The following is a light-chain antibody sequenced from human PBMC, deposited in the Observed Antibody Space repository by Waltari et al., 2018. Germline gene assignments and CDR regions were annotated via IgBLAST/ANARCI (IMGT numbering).Light chain of an antibody. Sequence: EIVLTQSPGTLSLSAGERATLSCMASQTLNNNYLAWYQQKPGQSPGLLIFAASKRATGVPDRCSGSGSGTDFTLTISRLEPEDFAMYYCQQDGSSPYSFGQGARVDFK. J-gene: IGKJ2*01. V-gene: IGKV3-20*01. CDR1: QTLNNNY. CDR3: QQDGSSPYS. CDR2: AAS.